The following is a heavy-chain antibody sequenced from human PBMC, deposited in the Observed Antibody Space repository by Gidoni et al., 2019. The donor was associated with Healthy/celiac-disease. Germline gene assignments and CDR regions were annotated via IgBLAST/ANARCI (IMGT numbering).Heavy chain of an antibody. J-gene: IGHJ5*02. CDR1: AGSLSRSY. Sequence: VPLHDSGPGLVKPSETLSPTCRVPAGSLSRSYWRWIRQPPGKVLEWIGYIYYSGSTNYNPSLKSRVTISVDTAKNQFSLKLSSVTAADTAVYYCARELPVVVAAATGGWFDPWGQGTLVTVSS. CDR3: ARELPVVVAAATGGWFDP. D-gene: IGHD2-15*01. CDR2: IYYSGST. V-gene: IGHV4-59*01.